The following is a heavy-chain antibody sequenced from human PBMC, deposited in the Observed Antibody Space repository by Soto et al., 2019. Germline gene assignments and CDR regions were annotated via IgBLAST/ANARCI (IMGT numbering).Heavy chain of an antibody. Sequence: EVQLVESGGGLVKPGRSLRLSCTSSGFTFGDYAMSWFRQAPGKGLEWVGFIRSKTYGRTTEYAASVKGRFTISRDDSKSIAYLQMNTLKTEDTAVYYCAYQLSGSGTYTFNYWGQGTLVTVSS. CDR3: AYQLSGSGTYTFNY. D-gene: IGHD3-10*01. J-gene: IGHJ4*02. CDR1: GFTFGDYA. V-gene: IGHV3-49*05. CDR2: IRSKTYGRTT.